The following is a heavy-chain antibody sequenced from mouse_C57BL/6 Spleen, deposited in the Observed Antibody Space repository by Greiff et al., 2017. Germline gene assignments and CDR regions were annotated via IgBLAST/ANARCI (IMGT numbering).Heavy chain of an antibody. CDR3: ARDEGYYYGSSPYYFDY. CDR1: GFTFSSYA. CDR2: ISDGGSYT. J-gene: IGHJ2*01. D-gene: IGHD1-1*01. V-gene: IGHV5-4*01. Sequence: EVHLVESGGGLVKPGGSLKLSCAASGFTFSSYAMSWVRQTPEKRLEWVATISDGGSYTYYPDNVKGRFTISRDNAKNNLYLQMSHLKSEDTAMYYCARDEGYYYGSSPYYFDYWGQGTTLTVSS.